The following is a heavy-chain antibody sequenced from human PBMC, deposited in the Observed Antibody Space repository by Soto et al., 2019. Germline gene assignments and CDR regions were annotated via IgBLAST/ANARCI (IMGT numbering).Heavy chain of an antibody. D-gene: IGHD3-16*02. J-gene: IGHJ6*03. CDR2: IKQDGSEK. Sequence: GGSLRLSCAASGFTFSSYWMSWVRQAPGKGLEWVANIKQDGSEKYYVDSVKGRFTISRDNAKNSLYLQMNSLRAEDTAVYYCAREGGIGDYIWGSYRSDKDYYYYMDVWGKGTTVTVSS. V-gene: IGHV3-7*01. CDR1: GFTFSSYW. CDR3: AREGGIGDYIWGSYRSDKDYYYYMDV.